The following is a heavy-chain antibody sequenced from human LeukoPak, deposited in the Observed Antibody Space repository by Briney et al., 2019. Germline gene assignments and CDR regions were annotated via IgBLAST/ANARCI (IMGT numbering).Heavy chain of an antibody. J-gene: IGHJ4*02. D-gene: IGHD3-10*01. Sequence: SETLSLTCTVSGGSISSYYWSWIRQPPGKGLEWIEYIYYSGSTYYNPSLKSRVTISVDTSKNQFSLKLSSVTAADTAVYYCARDSKVRRVIGYYFDYWGQGTLVTVSS. CDR2: IYYSGST. V-gene: IGHV4-30-4*01. CDR1: GGSISSYY. CDR3: ARDSKVRRVIGYYFDY.